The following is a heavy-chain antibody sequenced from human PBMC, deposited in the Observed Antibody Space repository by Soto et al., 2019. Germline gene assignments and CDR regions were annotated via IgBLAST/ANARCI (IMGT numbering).Heavy chain of an antibody. CDR2: IYYSGST. CDR3: ALIAAAARFAP. Sequence: QVQLQESGPGLVKPSETLSLTCSVSGGSVSSGSYYWSWIRQPPGKGLEWIGYIYYSGSTNYNPSLKSRVTXSXXTSTNQFSLNLSSVTAADTAVYYCALIAAAARFAPWGQGTLVTVSS. V-gene: IGHV4-61*01. CDR1: GGSVSSGSYY. D-gene: IGHD6-13*01. J-gene: IGHJ5*02.